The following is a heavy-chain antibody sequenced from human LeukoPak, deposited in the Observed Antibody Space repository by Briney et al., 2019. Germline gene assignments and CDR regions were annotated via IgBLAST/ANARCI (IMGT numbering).Heavy chain of an antibody. CDR3: ARGPYSSNWYVDY. V-gene: IGHV3-48*03. CDR1: GFTLTSYE. CDR2: ISRTGNSI. D-gene: IGHD6-13*01. Sequence: GGSLRLSCAASGFTLTSYEMNWVRLAPGKGLEWISYISRTGNSIYYADSVKGRFTVSRDSAKNSLYLQMNGLRAEDTAVYYCARGPYSSNWYVDYWGQGTLVTVAS. J-gene: IGHJ4*02.